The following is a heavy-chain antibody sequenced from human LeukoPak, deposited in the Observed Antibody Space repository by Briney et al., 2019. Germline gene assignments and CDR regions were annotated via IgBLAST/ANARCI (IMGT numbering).Heavy chain of an antibody. Sequence: ASVKVSCKASGYTFTSYGISWVRQAPGQGLEWMGWISAYNGNTNYAQKLQGRVTMTTDTSTSTAYMELRSLRSDDTAVYYCARDPCSGYDFAPDTFDYWGQGTLVTVSS. J-gene: IGHJ4*02. CDR3: ARDPCSGYDFAPDTFDY. CDR2: ISAYNGNT. V-gene: IGHV1-18*01. D-gene: IGHD5-12*01. CDR1: GYTFTSYG.